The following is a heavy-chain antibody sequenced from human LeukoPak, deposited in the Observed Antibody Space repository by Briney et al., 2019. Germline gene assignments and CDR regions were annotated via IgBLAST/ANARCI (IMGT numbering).Heavy chain of an antibody. CDR2: MNPNTGNR. CDR1: GYTFTSYG. V-gene: IGHV1-8*02. Sequence: VASVKVSCKASGYTFTSYGISWVRQAPGQGLEWMGWMNPNTGNRGYAQKFQGRITMTRNTSISTAYMELSSLRSDDTAVYYCARAPLEGSGSALSGDYWGQGTLVTVSS. CDR3: ARAPLEGSGSALSGDY. J-gene: IGHJ4*02. D-gene: IGHD3-10*01.